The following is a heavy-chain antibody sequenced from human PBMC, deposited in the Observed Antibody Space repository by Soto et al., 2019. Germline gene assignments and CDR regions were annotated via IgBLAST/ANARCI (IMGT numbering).Heavy chain of an antibody. CDR3: AKTGDSSSFFDY. Sequence: QVQLVESGGGVVQPGRSLRLSCAASGFTFSSYGMHWVRQAPGKGLEWVAVISYDGSNKYYADSVKGRFTISRDNSKNPLYLQMNSLRAEDTAVYYCAKTGDSSSFFDYWGQGTLVTVSS. CDR1: GFTFSSYG. V-gene: IGHV3-30*18. J-gene: IGHJ4*02. D-gene: IGHD6-6*01. CDR2: ISYDGSNK.